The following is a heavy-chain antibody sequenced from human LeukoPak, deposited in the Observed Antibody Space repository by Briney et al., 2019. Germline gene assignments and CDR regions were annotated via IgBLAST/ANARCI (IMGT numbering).Heavy chain of an antibody. CDR2: ISSSSTI. CDR3: ARDRQRYSSGWYLY. J-gene: IGHJ4*02. Sequence: QAGGSLRLSRAASGFTFRSYSMNWVRQAPGKGLEWVSYISSSSTIYYADSVKGRFTISRDNAKNSLYLQMNSLRDEDTAVYYCARDRQRYSSGWYLYWGQGTLVTVSS. CDR1: GFTFRSYS. D-gene: IGHD6-19*01. V-gene: IGHV3-48*02.